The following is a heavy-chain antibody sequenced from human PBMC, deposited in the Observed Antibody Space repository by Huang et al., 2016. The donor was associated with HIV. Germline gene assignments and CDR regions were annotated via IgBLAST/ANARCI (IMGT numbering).Heavy chain of an antibody. CDR2: IYPGDPDA. CDR1: GYSFTNYW. D-gene: IGHD1-26*01. Sequence: EVQLVQSGPEVKKPGESLKISCRVSGYSFTNYWIGWVRQRPGKGMEWRAIIYPGDPDAAYNPSFRGQVAISADKSINTAHLQWDSLKTSDSAIYYCARRGFNTGSSPDSWGQGTLVTVSS. CDR3: ARRGFNTGSSPDS. V-gene: IGHV5-51*01. J-gene: IGHJ4*02.